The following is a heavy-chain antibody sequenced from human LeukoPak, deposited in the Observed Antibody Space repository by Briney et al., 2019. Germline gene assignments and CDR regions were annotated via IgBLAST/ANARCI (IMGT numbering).Heavy chain of an antibody. V-gene: IGHV3-21*01. CDR1: GFTFSSYS. D-gene: IGHD3-22*01. Sequence: GGSLRLSCAASGFTFSSYSMNWVRQAPGKGLESVSSISSSSSYIYYADSVKGRFTISRDNAKNSLYLQMNSLRAEDTAVYYCARDGGDTMIVVVTYFDYWGQGTLVTVSS. CDR3: ARDGGDTMIVVVTYFDY. J-gene: IGHJ4*02. CDR2: ISSSSSYI.